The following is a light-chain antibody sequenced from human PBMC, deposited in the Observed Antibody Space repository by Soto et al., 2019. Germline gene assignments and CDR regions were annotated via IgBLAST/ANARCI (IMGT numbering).Light chain of an antibody. Sequence: IVMTQSPATLSVSPGERATLYCRASHSVSSNVAWYQHKPGQAPRLLIYGVSTWATGIPARFSGSGSETEFTLIISSLQSEDFAVYYCQQYGRAPGLFTFGPGTRVDVK. CDR1: HSVSSN. J-gene: IGKJ3*01. CDR2: GVS. V-gene: IGKV3-15*01. CDR3: QQYGRAPGLFT.